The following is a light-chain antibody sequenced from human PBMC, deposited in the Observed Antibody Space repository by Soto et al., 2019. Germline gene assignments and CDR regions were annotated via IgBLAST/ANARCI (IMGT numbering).Light chain of an antibody. Sequence: DIQMTQSPSTLSASVGDRVTITCRASQSISSWLAWYQQKPGKAPKLLIYKASSLESGVPSRFSGSGSGTEFTLTISSLQPDDFAPYYCQQYNSYSRTFGQRTKVEIK. CDR2: KAS. V-gene: IGKV1-5*03. CDR3: QQYNSYSRT. CDR1: QSISSW. J-gene: IGKJ1*01.